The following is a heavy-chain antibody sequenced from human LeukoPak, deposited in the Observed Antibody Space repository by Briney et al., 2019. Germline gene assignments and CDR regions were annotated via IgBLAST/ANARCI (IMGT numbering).Heavy chain of an antibody. CDR1: GGSISSDY. V-gene: IGHV4-4*07. J-gene: IGHJ3*02. CDR2: IDTGGTT. CDR3: ARGVAQSPPYAFDI. Sequence: PSETLSLTCTLSGGSISSDYCSWIRQPAGKGLEWLWRIDTGGTTNYNPSLKSRLTMSVDTSKNQFSLNLSSVTAADTAVYYCARGVAQSPPYAFDIWGQGTMVTVSS.